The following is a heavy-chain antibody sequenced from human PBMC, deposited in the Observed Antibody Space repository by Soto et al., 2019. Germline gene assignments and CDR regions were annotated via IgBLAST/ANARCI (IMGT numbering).Heavy chain of an antibody. D-gene: IGHD2-21*02. CDR3: ARDMGGVVVTAIWSPFDY. CDR1: GYTFTSYY. CDR2: INPSGGST. Sequence: QVQLVQSGAEVKKPGASVKVSCKASGYTFTSYYMHWVRQAPGQGLEWMGIINPSGGSTSYAQKFQGRVTMTRDTSTSTVYMELSSLRSEDTAVYYCARDMGGVVVTAIWSPFDYWGQGTLVTVSS. V-gene: IGHV1-46*01. J-gene: IGHJ4*02.